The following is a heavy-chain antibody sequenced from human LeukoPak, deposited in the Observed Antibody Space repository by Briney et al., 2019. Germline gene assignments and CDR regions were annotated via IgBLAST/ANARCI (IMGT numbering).Heavy chain of an antibody. CDR1: GFTVSSNY. CDR3: ARVPPAGYCSGGSCGVY. Sequence: PGGSLRLSCSASGFTVSSNYMSWVRQAPGKGLEWVSVIYSGGSTYYADSVKGRFTISRDNSKNTLYLQMNSLRAEDTAVYYCARVPPAGYCSGGSCGVYWGQGTLVTVSS. J-gene: IGHJ4*02. D-gene: IGHD2-15*01. V-gene: IGHV3-66*01. CDR2: IYSGGST.